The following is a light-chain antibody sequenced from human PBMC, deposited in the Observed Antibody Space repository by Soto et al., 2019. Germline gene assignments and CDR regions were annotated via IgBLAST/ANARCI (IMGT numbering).Light chain of an antibody. Sequence: ELVLTQSPATLSLSAGDRATLSCRGSQSVSSYLAWYQQKPGQAPRLLIYDASNRATGIPARFSGSGSGTDFTLTISSLEPEDFAVYYCQQSSNWPPITCGQGTRLEIK. J-gene: IGKJ5*01. CDR1: QSVSSY. CDR2: DAS. CDR3: QQSSNWPPIT. V-gene: IGKV3-11*01.